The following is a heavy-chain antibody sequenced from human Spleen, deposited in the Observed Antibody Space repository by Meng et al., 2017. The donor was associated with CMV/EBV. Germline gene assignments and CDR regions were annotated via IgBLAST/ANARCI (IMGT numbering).Heavy chain of an antibody. V-gene: IGHV3-21*01. D-gene: IGHD2-15*01. CDR1: GFTLSSYN. CDR2: FATGNNYI. CDR3: ARAVGVATGGDFDS. Sequence: GESLKISCAASGFTLSSYNMNWVRQAPGKGLEWVSCFATGNNYIYYADSVKGRFTISRDNAKNSLYLQMSSLRVEDTAVYYCARAVGVATGGDFDSWGQGTLVTVSS. J-gene: IGHJ4*02.